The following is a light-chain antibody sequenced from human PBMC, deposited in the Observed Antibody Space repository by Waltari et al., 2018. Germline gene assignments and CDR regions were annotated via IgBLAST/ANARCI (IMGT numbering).Light chain of an antibody. CDR3: GTWDSSLSGAV. V-gene: IGLV1-51*02. CDR1: SPNIGNNY. J-gene: IGLJ7*01. CDR2: ENT. Sequence: QSVLTQPPSVSAAPGQRVTISCSGGSPNIGNNYVSWYRQFPGTAPKLLIYENTERPSGIPGRFSGSKSGTSATLDITGLQAGDEADDYCGTWDSSLSGAVFGGGTHLTVL.